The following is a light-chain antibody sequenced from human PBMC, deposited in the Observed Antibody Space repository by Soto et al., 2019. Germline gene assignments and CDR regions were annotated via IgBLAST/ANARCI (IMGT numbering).Light chain of an antibody. CDR3: QHDGSS. Sequence: EIVLTQFPGTLSLSPGERATLSCSASQTITSGQLGWYQQKPGQAPRLLIYLISSRATGIPDRFSGSGSGTDFTLTISGLEPEDFAIYYCQHDGSSFGQGTQVEI. V-gene: IGKV3-20*01. J-gene: IGKJ2*01. CDR2: LIS. CDR1: QTITSGQ.